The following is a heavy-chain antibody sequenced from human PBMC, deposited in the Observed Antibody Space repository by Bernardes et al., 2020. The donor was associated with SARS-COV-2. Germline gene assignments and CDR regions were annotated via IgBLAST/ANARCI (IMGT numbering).Heavy chain of an antibody. J-gene: IGHJ6*02. D-gene: IGHD3-3*01. V-gene: IGHV1-18*04. Sequence: ASEKVSCSTSGYMFSMYVITWVRHAPGQGLEWVGWIISYNGNTNTAQKLQGRVTMTTDTSTSTAYMELRDLRSDDTAIYYCARSPPGVGRVSIFGVFVGPDSYPYMDVCGQGTTVTVAS. CDR1: GYMFSMYV. CDR3: ARSPPGVGRVSIFGVFVGPDSYPYMDV. CDR2: IISYNGNT.